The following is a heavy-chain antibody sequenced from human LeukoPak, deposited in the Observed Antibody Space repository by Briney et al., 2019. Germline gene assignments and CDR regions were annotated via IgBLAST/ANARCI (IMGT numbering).Heavy chain of an antibody. CDR2: INPNSGGT. CDR1: GYTITGYY. Sequence: ASVKVSCKASGYTITGYYMHWVRQAPGQGLEWMGWINPNSGGTNYAQKFQGRVTMTRDTSISTAYMELSRLRSDDTAVYYCAREVVVVPAASYYFDYWGQGTLVTVSS. V-gene: IGHV1-2*02. D-gene: IGHD2-2*01. CDR3: AREVVVVPAASYYFDY. J-gene: IGHJ4*02.